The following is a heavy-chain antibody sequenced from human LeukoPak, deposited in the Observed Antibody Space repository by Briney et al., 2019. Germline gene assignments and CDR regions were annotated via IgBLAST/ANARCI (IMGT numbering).Heavy chain of an antibody. V-gene: IGHV1-2*02. J-gene: IGHJ6*02. Sequence: ASVKVSCKASGYTFTGYYMHWVRQAPGQGLEWMGWINPNSGGTNYAQKFQGRVTMTRDTSISTAYMELSRLRSDDTAVYYCATSSSDVTYGMDVWGQGTTVTVSS. CDR1: GYTFTGYY. D-gene: IGHD3-22*01. CDR3: ATSSSDVTYGMDV. CDR2: INPNSGGT.